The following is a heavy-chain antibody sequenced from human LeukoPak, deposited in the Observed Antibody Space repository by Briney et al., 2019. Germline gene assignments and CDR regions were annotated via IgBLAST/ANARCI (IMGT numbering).Heavy chain of an antibody. V-gene: IGHV3-23*01. CDR1: GFTLSSYA. J-gene: IGHJ4*02. CDR3: AKAPVTTCRGAYCYPFDY. Sequence: HPGGSLRLSCAASGFTLSSYATSWVRQAPGKGLEWVSAISDSGNTYHADSVKGRFTISRDSSKNTLFLQMNRLRPEDAAVYYCAKAPVTTCRGAYCYPFDYWGQGTLVTVSS. D-gene: IGHD2-21*01. CDR2: ISDSGNT.